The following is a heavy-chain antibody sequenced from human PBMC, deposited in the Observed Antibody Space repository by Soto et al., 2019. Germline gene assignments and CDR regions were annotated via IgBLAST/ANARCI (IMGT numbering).Heavy chain of an antibody. V-gene: IGHV1-69*01. CDR3: ATPTTRIAARRTGNWFDP. CDR1: GGTFSSYA. J-gene: IGHJ5*02. Sequence: QVQLVQSGAEVKKPGSSVKVSCKASGGTFSSYAISWVRQAPGQGLEWMGGIIPIFGTANYAQKFQGRVTITADESTSTAHMELSSLRSEDTAVYYCATPTTRIAARRTGNWFDPWGQGTLVTVSS. D-gene: IGHD6-6*01. CDR2: IIPIFGTA.